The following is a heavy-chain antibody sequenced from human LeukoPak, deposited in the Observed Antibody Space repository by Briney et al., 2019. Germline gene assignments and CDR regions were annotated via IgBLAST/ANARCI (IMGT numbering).Heavy chain of an antibody. V-gene: IGHV3-23*01. CDR1: GFTFSSYA. J-gene: IGHJ4*02. CDR2: ISGSDDST. Sequence: GGSLRLSCAASGFTFSSYAMSRVRQAPGKGLEWVSAISGSDDSTYYADSVKGRFTISRDNSKNTVYLQMNSLRAEDTAAYYCAKLRSGGPAAGNYWGQGTLVTVSS. D-gene: IGHD6-13*01. CDR3: AKLRSGGPAAGNY.